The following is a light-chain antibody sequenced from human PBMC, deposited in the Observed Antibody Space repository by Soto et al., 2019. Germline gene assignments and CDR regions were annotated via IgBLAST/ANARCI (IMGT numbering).Light chain of an antibody. CDR2: EVS. CDR3: SSYTGSNTRYV. J-gene: IGLJ1*01. Sequence: QSVLTQPACVSGSPGQSLTISCTGTSSDVGGYNYVSWYQHHPGKTPKLMIYEVSNRPSGASNRFSGSKSGNTASLTISGLQAEDEADYYCSSYTGSNTRYVFGTGTKLTVL. CDR1: SSDVGGYNY. V-gene: IGLV2-14*01.